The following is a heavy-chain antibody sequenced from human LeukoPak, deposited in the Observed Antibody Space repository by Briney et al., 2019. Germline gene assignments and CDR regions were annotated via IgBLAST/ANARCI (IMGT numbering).Heavy chain of an antibody. D-gene: IGHD5-12*01. CDR2: ISGSGGST. CDR3: AKTTGYSGYEDLDY. Sequence: GGSLRLSCAVSGFTFTNYAMSWVRQAPGKGLEWVSGISGSGGSTYYVDSVKGRFTISRDNSKNTLFLQMNSLGVEDSAVDYCAKTTGYSGYEDLDYWGQGTLVSVSS. J-gene: IGHJ4*02. CDR1: GFTFTNYA. V-gene: IGHV3-23*01.